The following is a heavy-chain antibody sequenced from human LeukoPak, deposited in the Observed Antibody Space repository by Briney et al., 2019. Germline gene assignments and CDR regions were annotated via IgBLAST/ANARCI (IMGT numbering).Heavy chain of an antibody. Sequence: GGSLRLSCAASGFTFSSYSMNWVRQAPGKGLEWGSSISSSSSYIYYADSVKGRFTISRDNAKNSLYLQMNSLRAEDTAVYYCARDGYYGSGSYSYYYGMDVWGKGTTVTVSS. J-gene: IGHJ6*04. CDR3: ARDGYYGSGSYSYYYGMDV. D-gene: IGHD3-10*01. CDR1: GFTFSSYS. CDR2: ISSSSSYI. V-gene: IGHV3-21*01.